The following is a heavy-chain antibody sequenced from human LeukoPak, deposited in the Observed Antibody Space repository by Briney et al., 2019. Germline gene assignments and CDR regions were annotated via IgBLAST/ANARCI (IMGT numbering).Heavy chain of an antibody. CDR3: ARVGHCSGGSCRYFDY. V-gene: IGHV3-48*03. D-gene: IGHD2-15*01. CDR1: GFTFSSYE. Sequence: GGSLRLSCAASGFTFSSYEMNWVRQAPGKGLEWVSYSSSSGSTIYYADSVKGRFTISRDNAKNSLYLQMNSLRAEDTAVYYCARVGHCSGGSCRYFDYWGQGTLVTVSS. J-gene: IGHJ4*02. CDR2: SSSSGSTI.